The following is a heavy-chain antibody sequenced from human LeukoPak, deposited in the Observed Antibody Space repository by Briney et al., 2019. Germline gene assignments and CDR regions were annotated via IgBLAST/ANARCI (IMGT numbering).Heavy chain of an antibody. J-gene: IGHJ6*02. D-gene: IGHD1-26*01. CDR2: IYYSGST. Sequence: SETLSLTCTVSGGSVSSGSYYWSWIRQPPGKGLEWIGYIYYSGSTNYNPSLKSRVTISVDTSKNQFSLKLSSVTAADTAVYYCARFAREGYGMDAWGQGTTVTVSS. CDR3: ARFAREGYGMDA. CDR1: GGSVSSGSYY. V-gene: IGHV4-61*01.